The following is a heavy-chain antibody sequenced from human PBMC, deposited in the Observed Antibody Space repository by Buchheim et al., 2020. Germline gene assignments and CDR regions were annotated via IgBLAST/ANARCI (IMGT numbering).Heavy chain of an antibody. D-gene: IGHD4-17*01. CDR2: ISVGGDYI. V-gene: IGHV3-23*01. CDR1: GFTFSGYA. CDR3: AKDKPTVTSGYFDS. Sequence: EVQLLESGGGLVQPGGSLRLSCAASGFTFSGYAMSWVRQAPGKGLECVSTISVGGDYIYYTDSVKGRFTISRDNSRNTLHLQMNSKKAEDTAVYYCAKDKPTVTSGYFDSWGQGTL. J-gene: IGHJ4*02.